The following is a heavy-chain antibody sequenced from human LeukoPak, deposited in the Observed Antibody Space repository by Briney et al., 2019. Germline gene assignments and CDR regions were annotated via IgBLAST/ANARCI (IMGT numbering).Heavy chain of an antibody. Sequence: GGSLRLSCAASGFTFSSYSMNWVRQAPGKGLEWVSYISSSSSTIYYADSVKGRFTISRDNAKNSLYLQMNSLRAEDTAVYYCARVPRWGYYDSSGYGPGFDYWGQGTLVTVSS. CDR2: ISSSSSTI. J-gene: IGHJ4*02. D-gene: IGHD3-22*01. V-gene: IGHV3-48*01. CDR3: ARVPRWGYYDSSGYGPGFDY. CDR1: GFTFSSYS.